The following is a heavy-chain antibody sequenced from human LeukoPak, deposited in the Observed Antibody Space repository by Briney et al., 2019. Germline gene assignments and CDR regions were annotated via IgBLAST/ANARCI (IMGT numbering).Heavy chain of an antibody. D-gene: IGHD3-22*01. CDR1: GFTFSRNW. J-gene: IGHJ4*02. V-gene: IGHV3-23*01. Sequence: GGSLRLSCAASGFTFSRNWMSWVRQAPGKGLEWVSAISGSGGSTYYADSVKGRCTISRDNSKNTLYLQMNSLRAEDTAVYYCARGMYANSGYLELDYWGQGTLVTVSS. CDR2: ISGSGGST. CDR3: ARGMYANSGYLELDY.